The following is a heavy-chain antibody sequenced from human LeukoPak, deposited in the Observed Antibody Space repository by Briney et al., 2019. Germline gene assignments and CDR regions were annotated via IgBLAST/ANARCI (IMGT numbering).Heavy chain of an antibody. D-gene: IGHD6-6*01. J-gene: IGHJ4*02. V-gene: IGHV3-30*02. CDR1: GFTFSNNG. CDR3: ARDWGTSSLYLVN. CDR2: IQNDGNNK. Sequence: GGSLRLSCAASGFTFSNNGMHWVRKAPGKGPECVAFIQNDGNNKKYADSVKGRFTISRDNSKNTLYLQMNSLRTEDTAVYYCARDWGTSSLYLVNWGQGTLVTVSS.